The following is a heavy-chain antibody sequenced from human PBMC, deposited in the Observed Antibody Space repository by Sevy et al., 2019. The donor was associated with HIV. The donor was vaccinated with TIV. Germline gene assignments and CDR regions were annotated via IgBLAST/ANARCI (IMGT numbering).Heavy chain of an antibody. CDR3: AKADVLGSYRYKPFDY. Sequence: GESLKISCAASGFTFSSYAMSWVRQAPGKGLEWVSAISGSGGSTYYADSVKGRFTISRANSKNTLYLQMNSLRAEETAVYYCAKADVLGSYRYKPFDYWGQGTLVTVSS. CDR2: ISGSGGST. CDR1: GFTFSSYA. D-gene: IGHD3-16*02. J-gene: IGHJ4*02. V-gene: IGHV3-23*01.